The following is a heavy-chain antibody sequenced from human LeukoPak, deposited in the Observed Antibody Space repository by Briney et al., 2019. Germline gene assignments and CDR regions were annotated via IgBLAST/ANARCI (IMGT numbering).Heavy chain of an antibody. J-gene: IGHJ4*02. D-gene: IGHD3-10*01. CDR2: IIPIFGTA. V-gene: IGHV1-69*13. Sequence: SVKVSCKASGYTFTSYGISWVRQAPGQGLEWMGGIIPIFGTANYAQKFQGRVTITADESTSTAYMELSSLRSEDTAVYYCAREMEVRGADYWGQGTLVTVSS. CDR3: AREMEVRGADY. CDR1: GYTFTSYG.